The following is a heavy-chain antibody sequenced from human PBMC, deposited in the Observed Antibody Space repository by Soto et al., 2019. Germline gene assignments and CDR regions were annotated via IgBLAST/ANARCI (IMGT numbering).Heavy chain of an antibody. CDR1: GGIFHGYG. J-gene: IGHJ4*02. CDR2: IRFDGSNE. Sequence: GALRLSCAVPGGIFHGYGMHWVRQAPGKGLEWVAIIRFDGSNEEYADSVKGRFTISRDNSKNTLYLQMNTLGAEDTAVYYCARDGIGGTVFRGYLDYWGRGTVVTVSS. V-gene: IGHV3-33*01. D-gene: IGHD1-7*01. CDR3: ARDGIGGTVFRGYLDY.